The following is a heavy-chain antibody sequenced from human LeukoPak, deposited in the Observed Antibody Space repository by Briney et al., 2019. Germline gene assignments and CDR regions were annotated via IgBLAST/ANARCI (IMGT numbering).Heavy chain of an antibody. CDR3: AKMRGSSWSSLLNDY. Sequence: PGRSLRLSCAASGFTFSSYAMSWVRQAPGKGLEWVSVMSGSGDITYYTDSVKGRFTISRDNSKNMLYLQMNSLRVEDTAVYYCAKMRGSSWSSLLNDYWGQGTLVTVSS. V-gene: IGHV3-23*01. CDR1: GFTFSSYA. D-gene: IGHD6-13*01. CDR2: MSGSGDIT. J-gene: IGHJ4*02.